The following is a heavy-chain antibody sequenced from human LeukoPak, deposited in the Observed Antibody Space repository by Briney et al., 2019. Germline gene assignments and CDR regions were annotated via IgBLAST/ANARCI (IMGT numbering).Heavy chain of an antibody. CDR2: MNPNSGNT. D-gene: IGHD6-13*01. CDR3: ARDSGYSSSWYPYYFDY. J-gene: IGHJ4*02. Sequence: ASVKVSCKASGYTFTSYDINWVRQATGQGLEWMGWMNPNSGNTGYAQKFQGRVTMTRNTSISTAYMELSSLRSEDTAVYYCARDSGYSSSWYPYYFDYWGQGTLVTVSS. V-gene: IGHV1-8*01. CDR1: GYTFTSYD.